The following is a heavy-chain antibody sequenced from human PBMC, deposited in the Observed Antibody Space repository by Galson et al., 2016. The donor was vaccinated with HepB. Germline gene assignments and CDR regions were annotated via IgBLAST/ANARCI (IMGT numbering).Heavy chain of an antibody. CDR2: ISPTGGNS. CDR3: AKDVTLVFLDYYFDL. CDR1: ESNFGSYS. Sequence: SLRLSCAASESNFGSYSMGWIRQAPGKGLEWVSHISPTGGNSYYGDSVKGRFTISRDNSKTTLYLQMNSLRADDTAVYFCAKDVTLVFLDYYFDLWGRGTLVTVSS. J-gene: IGHJ2*01. D-gene: IGHD4-11*01. V-gene: IGHV3-23*01.